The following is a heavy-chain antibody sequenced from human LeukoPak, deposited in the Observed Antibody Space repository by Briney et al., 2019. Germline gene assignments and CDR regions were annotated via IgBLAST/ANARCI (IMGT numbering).Heavy chain of an antibody. Sequence: SETLSLTCTVSGGSISSYYWSWIRQPAGKGLEWIGRIYTSGSTNYNPSLKSRVTMSVDTSKNQFSLKLSSVTAADTAVYYCARGGGNYDFWSGYYVYNWFDPWGQGTLVTVSS. D-gene: IGHD3-3*01. CDR2: IYTSGST. J-gene: IGHJ5*02. CDR3: ARGGGNYDFWSGYYVYNWFDP. CDR1: GGSISSYY. V-gene: IGHV4-4*07.